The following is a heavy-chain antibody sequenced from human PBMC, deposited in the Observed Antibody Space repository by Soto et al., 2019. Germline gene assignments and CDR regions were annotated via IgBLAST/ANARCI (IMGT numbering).Heavy chain of an antibody. D-gene: IGHD3-10*01. CDR3: ASSRRDYYYGHGGY. V-gene: IGHV1-69*12. Sequence: QVQLVQSGAEVKKPGSSVKVSCKASGGTFSSYAISWVRQAPGQGLEWMGGIIPIFGTANYAQKFQGRVTIAADESTSTAYMELSSLRCEDTAVYYCASSRRDYYYGHGGYWGQGTLVTVSS. CDR2: IIPIFGTA. J-gene: IGHJ4*02. CDR1: GGTFSSYA.